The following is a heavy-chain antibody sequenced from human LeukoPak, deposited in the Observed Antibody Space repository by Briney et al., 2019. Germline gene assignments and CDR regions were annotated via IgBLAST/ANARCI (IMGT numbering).Heavy chain of an antibody. CDR3: ARLLWDYVWGSYRYGAFDI. D-gene: IGHD3-16*02. Sequence: GESLQISCQGSGYSFTSYWIGWVRQMPGKSLEWMGMIYPGDSDTRYCPSFQGQVTISADKSISTAYLQWSSLKASDTAMSYCARLLWDYVWGSYRYGAFDIWGQGTMVTVSS. CDR2: IYPGDSDT. CDR1: GYSFTSYW. J-gene: IGHJ3*02. V-gene: IGHV5-51*01.